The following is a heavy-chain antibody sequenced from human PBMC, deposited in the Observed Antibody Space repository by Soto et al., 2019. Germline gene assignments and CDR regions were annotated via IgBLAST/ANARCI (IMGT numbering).Heavy chain of an antibody. CDR1: GGTFSSYA. V-gene: IGHV1-69*13. D-gene: IGHD3-10*01. CDR3: ARGRRSRITMVRDALSGEYYYYYGMDA. CDR2: IIPIFGTA. Sequence: SVKVSCKASGGTFSSYAISWVRQAPGQGLEWMGGIIPIFGTANYAQKFQGRVTITADESTSTAYMELSSLRSEDTAVYYCARGRRSRITMVRDALSGEYYYYYGMDAWGQGTTVTVSS. J-gene: IGHJ6*02.